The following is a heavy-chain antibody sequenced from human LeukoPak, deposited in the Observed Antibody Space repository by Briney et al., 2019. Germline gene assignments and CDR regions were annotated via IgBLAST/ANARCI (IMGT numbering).Heavy chain of an antibody. CDR1: GFTFIHYW. Sequence: GGSLRLSCAASGFTFIHYWMSWVRQAPGKGLDWVANIKEDGSVKYYGDSVMGRFTISRDNAKNLLYLQMNSLSAEDTAVYYCARIGYSSSSFDYWGQGTLVTVSS. CDR3: ARIGYSSSSFDY. CDR2: IKEDGSVK. J-gene: IGHJ4*02. V-gene: IGHV3-7*01. D-gene: IGHD6-6*01.